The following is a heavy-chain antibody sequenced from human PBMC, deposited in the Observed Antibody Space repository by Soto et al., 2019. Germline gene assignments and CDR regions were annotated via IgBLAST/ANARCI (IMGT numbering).Heavy chain of an antibody. D-gene: IGHD3-10*01. CDR1: GFSLSTTGVG. CDR2: IYWDNDK. CDR3: ARSLWFGELH. V-gene: IGHV2-5*02. J-gene: IGHJ4*02. Sequence: QITLKESGPTLVKPTQTLTLTCSFSGFSLSTTGVGVGWIRQSPGKALEWLAIIYWDNDKRYSPSLKSRVTITKDTSTNQVVLTVTNMDPVDTGTYYCARSLWFGELHWGQGALVTVSS.